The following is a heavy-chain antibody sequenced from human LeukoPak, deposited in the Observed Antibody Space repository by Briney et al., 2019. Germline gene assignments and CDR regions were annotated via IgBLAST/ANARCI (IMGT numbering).Heavy chain of an antibody. J-gene: IGHJ4*02. CDR3: ARHPQQYGDYLSAYYFDY. D-gene: IGHD4-17*01. CDR2: IYPGDSDT. V-gene: IGHV5-51*01. CDR1: GYSFTSFW. Sequence: GESLKISCKGSGYSFTSFWIGWVRQIPGKGLEWIGIIYPGDSDTRYSPSFQGQVTISADKSISTAYLQWSSLKASDTAMYYCARHPQQYGDYLSAYYFDYWGQGTLVTVSS.